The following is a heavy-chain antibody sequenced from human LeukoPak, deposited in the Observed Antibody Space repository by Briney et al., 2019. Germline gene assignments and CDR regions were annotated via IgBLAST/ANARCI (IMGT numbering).Heavy chain of an antibody. J-gene: IGHJ4*02. D-gene: IGHD2-2*01. Sequence: GGSLRLSCAASGFTFNNAWMSWVRQAPGKGLEWVGRIKSKTDGGTTDYAAPVKGRFTISRADSKNTLYLRMNSLKIEDTAVYYCTTDQYSGTMTFDYWGQGALVTVSP. V-gene: IGHV3-15*01. CDR3: TTDQYSGTMTFDY. CDR2: IKSKTDGGTT. CDR1: GFTFNNAW.